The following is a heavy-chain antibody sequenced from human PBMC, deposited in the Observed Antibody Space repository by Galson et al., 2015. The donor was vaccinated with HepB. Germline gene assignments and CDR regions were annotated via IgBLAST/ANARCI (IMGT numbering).Heavy chain of an antibody. V-gene: IGHV1-18*04. D-gene: IGHD6-19*01. CDR1: GYTFTHYS. CDR2: TSTYNGHT. J-gene: IGHJ4*02. Sequence: SVKVSCKASGYTFTHYSITWVRQAPGQGLEWMGWTSTYNGHTNLTQKFQDRVTMTTHTSTTTAYMQLRSLTSDDTAVYYCARAVAGLKLDYWGQGTLVSVPS. CDR3: ARAVAGLKLDY.